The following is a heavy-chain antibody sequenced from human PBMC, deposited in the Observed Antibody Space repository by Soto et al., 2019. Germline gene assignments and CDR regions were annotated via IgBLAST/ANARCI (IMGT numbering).Heavy chain of an antibody. D-gene: IGHD1-1*01. CDR3: ARGKGMEENYYYYGLDV. CDR2: INGGTGQT. J-gene: IGHJ6*02. CDR1: GYSFSTYA. Sequence: ASVKVSCKASGYSFSTYAMHWVRQAPGQSLEWMGWINGGTGQTKFSQRFQDRITITRDTSASTAYMELSSLRSEDTAVYYCARGKGMEENYYYYGLDVWGQGTTVTVSS. V-gene: IGHV1-3*01.